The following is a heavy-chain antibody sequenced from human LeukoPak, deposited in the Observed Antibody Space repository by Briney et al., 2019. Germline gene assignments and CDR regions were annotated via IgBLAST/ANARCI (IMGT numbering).Heavy chain of an antibody. CDR3: ARVGGDYGDYGYY. CDR1: GGSFSGYY. Sequence: SETLSLTCAVYGGSFSGYYWSWIRQPPGKGLEWIGEINHSGSTNYNPSLKSRVTISVDTSKNQFSLKLSSVTVADTAAYYCARVGGDYGDYGYYWGQGTLVTVSS. CDR2: INHSGST. J-gene: IGHJ4*02. V-gene: IGHV4-34*01. D-gene: IGHD4-17*01.